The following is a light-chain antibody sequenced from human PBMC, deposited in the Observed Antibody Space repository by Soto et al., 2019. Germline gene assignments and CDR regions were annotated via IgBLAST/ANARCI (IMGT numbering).Light chain of an antibody. CDR1: SSDVGGYNY. Sequence: QSALTKPASVSGSPGQSITISCTGTSSDVGGYNYVSWYQQHPGKAPKLMIYEVSNRPSGVSARFSGSKFGSTASLTISGLQAEDEAEYYCNSLSAAGSSYVFGPGTKVTVL. J-gene: IGLJ1*01. V-gene: IGLV2-14*01. CDR2: EVS. CDR3: NSLSAAGSSYV.